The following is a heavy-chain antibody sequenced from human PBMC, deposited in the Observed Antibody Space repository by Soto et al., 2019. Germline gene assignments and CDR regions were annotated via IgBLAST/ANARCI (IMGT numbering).Heavy chain of an antibody. Sequence: PGGSLRLSCAASGFTFSTYWMNWVRQAPGKGLEWVSSISSSSSYIYYADSVKGRFTISRDNAKNSLYLQMNSLRAEDTAVCYCARDRVTLSLRVFSDYWGQGTLVTVSS. V-gene: IGHV3-21*01. J-gene: IGHJ4*02. CDR2: ISSSSSYI. CDR3: ARDRVTLSLRVFSDY. CDR1: GFTFSTYW. D-gene: IGHD2-8*01.